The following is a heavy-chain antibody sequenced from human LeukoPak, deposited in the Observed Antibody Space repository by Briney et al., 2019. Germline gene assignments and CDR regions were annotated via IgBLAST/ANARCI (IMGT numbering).Heavy chain of an antibody. CDR1: GGSITSYY. J-gene: IGHJ4*02. V-gene: IGHV4-59*08. D-gene: IGHD4-17*01. CDR3: ARGFTVTTFDY. CDR2: IHYSGST. Sequence: PSETLSLTCTVSGGSITSYYWSWIRQPPGKGLEWIGYIHYSGSTNYNPSLKSRVTISVDTSKNQFSLKLSSVTAADTAVYYCARGFTVTTFDYWGQGTLVTVSS.